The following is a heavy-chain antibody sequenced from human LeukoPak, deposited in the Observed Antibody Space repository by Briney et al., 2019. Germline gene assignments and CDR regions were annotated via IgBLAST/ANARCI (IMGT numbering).Heavy chain of an antibody. CDR1: GFTFSSSG. J-gene: IGHJ4*02. D-gene: IGHD3-10*01. V-gene: IGHV3-23*01. CDR3: AKSVGDYGSGSFRFFDY. Sequence: GGSLRLSCAASGFTFSSSGMNWVRQAPGKGLEWVSIMSGGGGTTDYADSVKGRFTISRDNSKNTLYLQVNSLRAEDTALYYCAKSVGDYGSGSFRFFDYWGQGTLVTVSS. CDR2: MSGGGGTT.